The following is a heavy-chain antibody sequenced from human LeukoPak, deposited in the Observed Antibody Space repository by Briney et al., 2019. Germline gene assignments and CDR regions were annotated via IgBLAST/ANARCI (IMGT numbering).Heavy chain of an antibody. D-gene: IGHD6-13*01. J-gene: IGHJ4*02. CDR2: IYYSGTT. V-gene: IGHV4-59*01. CDR3: ARGVYIAAAQYGY. CDR1: GGSISSYY. Sequence: SETLSLTCTVSGGSISSYYWSWIRQPPGKGLEWIGYIYYSGTTNYNPSLKSRVTISVDTAKNQFSLKLSSVTAADTAVYYCARGVYIAAAQYGYWGQGTLVTVSS.